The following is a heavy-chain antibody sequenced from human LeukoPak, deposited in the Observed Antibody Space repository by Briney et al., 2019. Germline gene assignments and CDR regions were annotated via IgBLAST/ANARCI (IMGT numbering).Heavy chain of an antibody. D-gene: IGHD3-16*01. J-gene: IGHJ4*02. CDR3: ARSYGRAEFDY. CDR1: GFTFSSYW. CDR2: INSDGSST. Sequence: GGSLRLSCAASGFTFSSYWMHWVRHAPGKGLGWVSRINSDGSSTSYADSVKGRFTISRDNAKNTQYLQMNSLRAEDTAVYYCARSYGRAEFDYWGQGTLVTVSS. V-gene: IGHV3-74*01.